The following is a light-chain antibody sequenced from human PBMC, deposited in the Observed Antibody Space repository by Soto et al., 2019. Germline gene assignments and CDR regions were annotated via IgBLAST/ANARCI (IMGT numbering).Light chain of an antibody. CDR1: QSVSSN. J-gene: IGKJ2*01. V-gene: IGKV3-15*01. CDR3: QQYNIWYT. CDR2: GAS. Sequence: EIVMTQSPATLSVSPGERATLSCRASQSVSSNLAWYQQKPGQAPRLLIYGASTRATGIPARFSGSGSGTEFTLTISSLHSEDFAVYYCQQYNIWYTFGQGTTLEIK.